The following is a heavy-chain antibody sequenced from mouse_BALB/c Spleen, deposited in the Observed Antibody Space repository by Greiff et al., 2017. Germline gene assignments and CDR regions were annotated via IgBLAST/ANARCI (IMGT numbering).Heavy chain of an antibody. CDR1: GYSITSDYA. CDR2: ISYSGST. J-gene: IGHJ4*01. V-gene: IGHV3-2*02. D-gene: IGHD1-1*01. CDR3: ARVYGSSYAMDY. Sequence: VQLQQSGPGLVKPSQSLSLTCTVTGYSITSDYAWNWIRQFPGNKLEWMGYISYSGSTSYNPSLKSRISITRDTSKNQFFLQLNSVTTEDTATYYCARVYGSSYAMDYWGQGTSVTVSS.